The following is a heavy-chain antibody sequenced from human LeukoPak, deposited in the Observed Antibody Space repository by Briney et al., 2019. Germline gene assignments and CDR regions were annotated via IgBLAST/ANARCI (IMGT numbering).Heavy chain of an antibody. D-gene: IGHD3-3*01. V-gene: IGHV3-30-3*01. CDR2: ISYDGSNK. CDR1: GFTFSSYA. Sequence: PGGSLRLSCAASGFTFSSYAMHWVRQAPGKGLEWVAVISYDGSNKYYADSVKGRFTISRDNSKNTLYLQMNSLRAEDTAVYYCAKDSSAYYDFWSGYYDYWGQGTLVTVSS. CDR3: AKDSSAYYDFWSGYYDY. J-gene: IGHJ4*02.